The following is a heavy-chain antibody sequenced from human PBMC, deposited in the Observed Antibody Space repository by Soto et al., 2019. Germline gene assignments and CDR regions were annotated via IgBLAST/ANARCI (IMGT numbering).Heavy chain of an antibody. CDR3: ARTSATVTTLYYYYGMDV. CDR2: IIPIFGTA. CDR1: GGTFSSYA. D-gene: IGHD4-17*01. Sequence: ASVKVSCKASGGTFSSYAISWVRQAPGQGLEWMGGIIPIFGTANYAQKFQGRVTITADESTSTAYMELSSLRSEDTAVYYCARTSATVTTLYYYYGMDVWGQGTTVTVSS. V-gene: IGHV1-69*13. J-gene: IGHJ6*02.